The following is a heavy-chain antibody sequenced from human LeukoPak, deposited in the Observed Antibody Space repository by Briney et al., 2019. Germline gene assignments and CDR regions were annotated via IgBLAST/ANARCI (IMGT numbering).Heavy chain of an antibody. D-gene: IGHD6-19*01. V-gene: IGHV4-59*01. CDR1: GGSISSYY. CDR2: INYSGNT. J-gene: IGHJ4*02. CDR3: ARRSSGWEGNYFDY. Sequence: PSETLSLTCTVSGGSISSYYWSWIRQPPGKGLEWIRFINYSGNTNYNPSLKSRVTMSVDTSKDQFSLRLSSVTAADTAVYYCARRSSGWEGNYFDYWGQGALVTVSS.